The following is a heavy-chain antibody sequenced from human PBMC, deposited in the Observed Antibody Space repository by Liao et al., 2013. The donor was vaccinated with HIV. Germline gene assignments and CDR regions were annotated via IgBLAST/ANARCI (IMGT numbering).Heavy chain of an antibody. J-gene: IGHJ6*03. Sequence: QLQLQESGPGLVKPSETLSLTCTVSGGSIYSSNYYWGWIRQSPGQGLEWIGSIYYTGSTNYNPSLKSRVTISVDTSKNQFSLKVRSVTAADTAVYYCGRLGYSGHVVNYHYYMDVWGKGTTVTVSS. CDR3: GRLGYSGHVVNYHYYMDV. CDR2: IYYTGST. V-gene: IGHV4-39*07. CDR1: GGSIYSSNYY. D-gene: IGHD5-12*01.